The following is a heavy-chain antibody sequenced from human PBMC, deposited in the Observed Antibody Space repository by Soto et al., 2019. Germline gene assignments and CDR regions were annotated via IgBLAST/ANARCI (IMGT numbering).Heavy chain of an antibody. CDR1: GGSISSSSYY. CDR2: IYYSGST. CDR3: VRDHDYDSGKSDAFDL. D-gene: IGHD3-22*01. Sequence: PSETLSLTCTVSGGSISSSSYYWGWIRQPPGKGLEWIGSIYYSGSTYYNPSLKSRVTISVDTSKNQFSLKLSSVTAADTAVYYCVRDHDYDSGKSDAFDLWGQGTMVTVSS. V-gene: IGHV4-39*07. J-gene: IGHJ3*01.